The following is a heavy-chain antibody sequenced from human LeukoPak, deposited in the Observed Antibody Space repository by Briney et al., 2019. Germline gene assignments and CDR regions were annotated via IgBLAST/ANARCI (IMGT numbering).Heavy chain of an antibody. CDR1: GFSFSTYY. J-gene: IGHJ4*02. D-gene: IGHD1-14*01. CDR3: VRENHGSFDY. CDR2: ISSSSTYI. Sequence: PGGSLILSCAASGFSFSTYYVNWVRQAPGKGLEWVSCISSSSTYIYYSDSVRGRFAISKDNAKNSLYLQMNSLRAEDTAVYYCVRENHGSFDYWGEGSVVTVSS. V-gene: IGHV3-21*01.